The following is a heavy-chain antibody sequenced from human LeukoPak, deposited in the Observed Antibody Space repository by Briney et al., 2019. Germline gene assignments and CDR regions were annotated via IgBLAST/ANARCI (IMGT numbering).Heavy chain of an antibody. D-gene: IGHD2-2*02. J-gene: IGHJ6*03. Sequence: GGSLRLSCAASGFTFDDYGMSWVRQAPGKGLEWVSGINWNGGSTDYADSVKGRFTISRDNAKNSLYLQMNSLRAEDTALYYCARLIRWQLLYPSAMDVWGKGTTVTVSS. CDR1: GFTFDDYG. V-gene: IGHV3-20*04. CDR3: ARLIRWQLLYPSAMDV. CDR2: INWNGGST.